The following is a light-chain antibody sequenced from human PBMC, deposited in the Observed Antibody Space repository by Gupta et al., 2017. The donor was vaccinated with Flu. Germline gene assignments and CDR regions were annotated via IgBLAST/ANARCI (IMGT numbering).Light chain of an antibody. J-gene: IGKJ4*01. CDR2: SAS. CDR3: QQIDSDPHT. Sequence: PSSLSASVGDTVTITCRTSQRINNYLNWYQQRPGKAPKLLIYSASSLQSGVPSRFNGSGSGADFSLTISRLQPEDFAIYYCQQIDSDPHTFGGGTKVE. V-gene: IGKV1-39*01. CDR1: QRINNY.